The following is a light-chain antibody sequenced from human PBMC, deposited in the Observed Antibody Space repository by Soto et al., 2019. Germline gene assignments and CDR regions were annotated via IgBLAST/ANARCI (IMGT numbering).Light chain of an antibody. J-gene: IGLJ2*01. V-gene: IGLV1-40*01. Sequence: QPVLTQPSSVSGAPGQRVTFSCTGSSSNIGANYGVHWYQQLPGTAPKLLIYGNNNRPSGVPDRFSGSKSGTSASLAITGLQAEDEAEYYCQSYDSVLASVVFGGGTQLTVL. CDR3: QSYDSVLASVV. CDR2: GNN. CDR1: SSNIGANYG.